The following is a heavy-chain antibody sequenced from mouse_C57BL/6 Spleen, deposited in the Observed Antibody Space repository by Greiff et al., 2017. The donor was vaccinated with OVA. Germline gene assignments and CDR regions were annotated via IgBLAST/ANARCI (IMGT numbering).Heavy chain of an antibody. CDR3: ARMNDEGAWFAY. J-gene: IGHJ3*01. D-gene: IGHD2-12*01. Sequence: EVQLQQSGPELVKPGASVKISCKASGYSFTGYYMNWVKQSPEKSLEWIGEINPSTGGTTYNQKFKAKATLTVDKSSSTAYMQLKSLTSEDSAVYYCARMNDEGAWFAYWGQGTLVTVSA. CDR1: GYSFTGYY. CDR2: INPSTGGT. V-gene: IGHV1-42*01.